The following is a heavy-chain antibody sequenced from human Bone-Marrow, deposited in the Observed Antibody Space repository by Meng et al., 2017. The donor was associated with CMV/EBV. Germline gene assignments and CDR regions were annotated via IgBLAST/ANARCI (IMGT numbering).Heavy chain of an antibody. V-gene: IGHV1-69*05. CDR3: VRGVPYDAFDI. Sequence: SVKVSCKASGGTFKIYAINWVGQASGQGLEWMGGIIPVFGTANFAQKFQGRLTITTDESTSTAYMELSSLTSDDTAVYFCVRGVPYDAFDIWGQGTVVTVSS. J-gene: IGHJ3*02. D-gene: IGHD3-10*01. CDR2: IIPVFGTA. CDR1: GGTFKIYA.